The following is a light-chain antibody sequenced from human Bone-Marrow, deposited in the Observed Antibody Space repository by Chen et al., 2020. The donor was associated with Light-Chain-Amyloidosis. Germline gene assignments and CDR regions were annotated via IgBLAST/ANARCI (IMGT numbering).Light chain of an antibody. J-gene: IGLJ2*01. CDR2: RDT. CDR1: DLPTIY. V-gene: IGLV3-25*03. Sequence: SYELTQPPSVSVSPGQTARITCSGDDLPTIYAYCYQQKPGQAPVLVIHRDTERPSGISERFSGSRSGNTATVTSSGVQAGDEADSHCQSTDSSGAYEVIFGGGTKLTVL. CDR3: QSTDSSGAYEVI.